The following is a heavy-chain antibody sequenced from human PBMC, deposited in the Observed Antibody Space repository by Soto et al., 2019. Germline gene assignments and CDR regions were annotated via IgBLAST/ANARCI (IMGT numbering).Heavy chain of an antibody. J-gene: IGHJ4*02. CDR2: ISASGDNS. CDR1: GFTFSTYA. V-gene: IGHV3-23*01. CDR3: ADGGEWSFNFVY. D-gene: IGHD3-3*01. Sequence: GSLRLSCAASGFTFSTYAMSWVRQAPGKGLEWVAGISASGDNSYYADSVKGRFTISRDNSKGTLYPQMNNLRAEDTAVYYCADGGEWSFNFVYWGQGTLVTVSS.